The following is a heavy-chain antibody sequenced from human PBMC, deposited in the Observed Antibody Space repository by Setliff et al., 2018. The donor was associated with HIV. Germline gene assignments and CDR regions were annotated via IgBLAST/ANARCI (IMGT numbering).Heavy chain of an antibody. V-gene: IGHV4-34*01. CDR2: INHSGIT. CDR1: GGSFSASY. Sequence: SQTLSLTCAVHGGSFSASYWSWIRQAPGKRLEWIGEINHSGITHFNPSLDTRVTMFADTSKNQFSLRLSPVTAADTAIYYCAKGPRGLGLRYYFDYWAQGSQVTVSS. J-gene: IGHJ4*02. D-gene: IGHD3-10*01. CDR3: AKGPRGLGLRYYFDY.